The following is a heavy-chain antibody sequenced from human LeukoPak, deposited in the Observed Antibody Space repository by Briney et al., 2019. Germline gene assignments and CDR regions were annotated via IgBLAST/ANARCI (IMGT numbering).Heavy chain of an antibody. J-gene: IGHJ4*02. Sequence: GGSLRLSCAVSGFRFNSHHMHWVRQAPNKGLEWVAVAPHDRSSPSHAASVNGRSTISRDNSKDTLFLHMDSLRVDDTAIYYCARQSLGASGLDHWGQGVLVTVSS. V-gene: IGHV3-30*03. D-gene: IGHD1-26*01. CDR1: GFRFNSHH. CDR2: APHDRSSP. CDR3: ARQSLGASGLDH.